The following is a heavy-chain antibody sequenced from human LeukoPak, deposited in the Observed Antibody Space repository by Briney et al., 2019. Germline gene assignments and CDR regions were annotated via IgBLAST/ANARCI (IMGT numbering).Heavy chain of an antibody. CDR2: IHYSGST. V-gene: IGHV4-59*01. J-gene: IGHJ4*02. CDR3: ARGGWYINY. CDR1: GGSISSYY. D-gene: IGHD6-19*01. Sequence: SETLSLTCTVPGGSISSYYWSWIRQPPGRGLEWIGYIHYSGSTNYNPSLKSRVTISVDTSKNQFSLKVSSVTAADTAVYYCARGGWYINYWGQGTLVTVSS.